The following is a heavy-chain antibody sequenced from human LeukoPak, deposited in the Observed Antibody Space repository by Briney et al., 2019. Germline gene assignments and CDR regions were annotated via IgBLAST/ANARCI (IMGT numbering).Heavy chain of an antibody. J-gene: IGHJ3*02. CDR2: IATSSDYI. CDR1: GFTFSTYS. Sequence: PGGSLRLSCAASGFTFSTYSMNWVRQAPGKVLEWVSSIATSSDYIHYAGSLKGRFTISRDNAKNSLYLHMNSLRPDDTAVYYCARGRSITILRGVAISDGFDIWGQGTKVTVS. V-gene: IGHV3-21*06. D-gene: IGHD3-10*01. CDR3: ARGRSITILRGVAISDGFDI.